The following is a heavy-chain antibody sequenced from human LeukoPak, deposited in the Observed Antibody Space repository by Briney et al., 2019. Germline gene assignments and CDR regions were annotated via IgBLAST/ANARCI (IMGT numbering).Heavy chain of an antibody. V-gene: IGHV4-59*01. Sequence: PSETQSLTCTVSGGSISGFFWSWIRQPPGKGLEWIGSAYYTGGTNYNRSLKSRVTISVVTSKNHFSLKVTSVTAADTAVYYCARVYDYDTSVSDAFDIWGRGTMVTVSS. CDR2: AYYTGGT. J-gene: IGHJ3*02. D-gene: IGHD3-22*01. CDR3: ARVYDYDTSVSDAFDI. CDR1: GGSISGFF.